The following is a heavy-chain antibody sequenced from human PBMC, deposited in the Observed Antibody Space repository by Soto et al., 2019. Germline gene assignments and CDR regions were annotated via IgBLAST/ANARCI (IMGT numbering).Heavy chain of an antibody. V-gene: IGHV4-59*01. Sequence: PSETLSLTCTVSGGSISSYYWSWIRQPPGKGLEWIGYIYYSGSTNYNPSLKSRVTISVDTSKNQFSLKLSSVTAADTAVYYCARQRQGYDPYYYYDMDVWGKGTTVTVSS. CDR3: ARQRQGYDPYYYYDMDV. CDR1: GGSISSYY. CDR2: IYYSGST. J-gene: IGHJ6*03. D-gene: IGHD5-12*01.